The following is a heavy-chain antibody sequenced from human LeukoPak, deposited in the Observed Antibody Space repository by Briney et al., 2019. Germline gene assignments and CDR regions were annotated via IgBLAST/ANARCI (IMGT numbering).Heavy chain of an antibody. D-gene: IGHD3-22*01. CDR1: GFTVSSNY. Sequence: GGSLRLSCAASGFTVSSNYMNWVRQAPGKGLEWVSAISSSSTYIYYADSVKGRFTISRDNAKNSLFLQLDSLRAEDTAVYYCARLDSSGYYFPGVSDYWGQGTLVTVSS. CDR3: ARLDSSGYYFPGVSDY. V-gene: IGHV3-21*01. CDR2: ISSSSTYI. J-gene: IGHJ4*02.